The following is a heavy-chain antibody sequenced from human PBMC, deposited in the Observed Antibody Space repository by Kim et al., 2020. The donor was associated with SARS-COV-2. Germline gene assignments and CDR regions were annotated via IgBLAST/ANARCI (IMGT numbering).Heavy chain of an antibody. D-gene: IGHD5-12*01. J-gene: IGHJ6*03. Sequence: ASVKVSCKASGYTFTSYYMHWVRQAPGQGLEWMGIINPSGGSTSYAQKFQGRVTMTRDTSTSTVYMELSSLRSEDTAVYYCASGLVATTRDYYYYMDVWGKGTTVTVSS. V-gene: IGHV1-46*01. CDR3: ASGLVATTRDYYYYMDV. CDR1: GYTFTSYY. CDR2: INPSGGST.